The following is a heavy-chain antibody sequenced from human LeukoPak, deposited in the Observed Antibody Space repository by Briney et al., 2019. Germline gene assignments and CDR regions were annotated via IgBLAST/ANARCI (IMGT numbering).Heavy chain of an antibody. V-gene: IGHV3-7*01. J-gene: IGHJ4*02. D-gene: IGHD3-3*01. Sequence: GGSLRLSCAASGFTFSSYWMSWVRQAPGKGLEWVANIKQDGSEKYYADSVKGRFTISRDNAKNSLYLQMNSLRAEGTAVYYCARVGYDFWSGTESFDYWGQGTLVTVSS. CDR3: ARVGYDFWSGTESFDY. CDR2: IKQDGSEK. CDR1: GFTFSSYW.